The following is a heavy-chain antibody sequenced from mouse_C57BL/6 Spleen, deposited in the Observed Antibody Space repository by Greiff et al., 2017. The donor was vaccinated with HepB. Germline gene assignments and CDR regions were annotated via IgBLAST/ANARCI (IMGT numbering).Heavy chain of an antibody. J-gene: IGHJ3*01. D-gene: IGHD3-3*01. CDR3: ARRGREAY. CDR1: GYTFNSYW. V-gene: IGHV1-50*01. CDR2: IDPSDSYT. Sequence: QVQLQQPGAELVKPGASVKLSCKASGYTFNSYWMQWVKQRPGQGLEWIGEIDPSDSYTNYNQKFKGKATLTVDTSSSTAYMQLSSLTSEVSAVYYCARRGREAYWGEGTLVTVSA.